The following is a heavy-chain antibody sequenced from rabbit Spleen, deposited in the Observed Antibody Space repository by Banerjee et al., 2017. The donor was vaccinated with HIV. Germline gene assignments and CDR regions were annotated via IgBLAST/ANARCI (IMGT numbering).Heavy chain of an antibody. CDR1: GFSFNSGYD. Sequence: QSLEESGGGLVEPGASLTLTCKASGFSFNSGYDMCWVRQAPGKGLEWVACAYAGSSGSTYSATWAKGRFTISKTSSTTVTLQMTSLTDADTATYFCARDDGRSGWGSLELWGQGTLVTVS. J-gene: IGHJ3*01. D-gene: IGHD4-1*01. V-gene: IGHV1S40*01. CDR2: AYAGSSGST. CDR3: ARDDGRSGWGSLEL.